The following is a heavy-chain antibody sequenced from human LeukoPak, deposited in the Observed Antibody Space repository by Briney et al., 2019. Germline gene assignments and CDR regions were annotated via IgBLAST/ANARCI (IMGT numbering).Heavy chain of an antibody. V-gene: IGHV4-61*08. CDR2: IYYSGST. CDR3: ARGLMMAVAGRGEFHY. Sequence: SETLSLTCTVSGGSISRGGYYWSWIRQHPGKGLEYIGYIYYSGSTNYNPSLKSRVTISVDTSKNQFSLKLSSVTAADTAVYYCARGLMMAVAGRGEFHYWGQGTLVTVSS. CDR1: GGSISRGGYY. D-gene: IGHD6-13*01. J-gene: IGHJ4*02.